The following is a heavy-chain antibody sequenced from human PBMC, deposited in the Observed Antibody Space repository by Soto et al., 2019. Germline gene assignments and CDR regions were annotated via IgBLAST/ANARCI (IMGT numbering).Heavy chain of an antibody. D-gene: IGHD2-2*01. CDR2: ISYDGSNK. Sequence: GGSLRLSCAASGFTFSSYGMHWVRQAPGKGLEWVAVISYDGSNKYYADSVKGRFTISRDNSKNTLYLQMNSLRAEDTAVYYCAKGSVPYAAQWNNWFDPWGQGTLVTVSS. J-gene: IGHJ5*02. CDR1: GFTFSSYG. CDR3: AKGSVPYAAQWNNWFDP. V-gene: IGHV3-30*18.